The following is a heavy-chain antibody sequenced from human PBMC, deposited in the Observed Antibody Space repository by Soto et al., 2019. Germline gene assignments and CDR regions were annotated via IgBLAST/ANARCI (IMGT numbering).Heavy chain of an antibody. CDR3: AKAGQSGDFLDY. D-gene: IGHD4-17*01. Sequence: GRSLRLSCAASGFTFKSYAMTWVRQAPGKGLEWGSVISGSGDNTYYADFVKGRITISRDNSKNTLYIQLNSLGGDDTAVYYCAKAGQSGDFLDYWGQGTLVTVSS. CDR2: ISGSGDNT. J-gene: IGHJ4*02. V-gene: IGHV3-23*01. CDR1: GFTFKSYA.